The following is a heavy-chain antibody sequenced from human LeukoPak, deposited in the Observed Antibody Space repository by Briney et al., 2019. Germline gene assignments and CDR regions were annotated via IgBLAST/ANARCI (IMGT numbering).Heavy chain of an antibody. D-gene: IGHD4-17*01. J-gene: IGHJ6*02. CDR3: AKDRRPTYGDYYYYYGMDV. V-gene: IGHV3-9*01. Sequence: GRSLRLSCAVSGFTFDDYAVHWVRQAPGKGLERVSGISWNSGSIGYADSVKGRFTISRDNAKNSLYLQMNSLRAEDTALYYCAKDRRPTYGDYYYYYGMDVWGQGTTVTVSS. CDR2: ISWNSGSI. CDR1: GFTFDDYA.